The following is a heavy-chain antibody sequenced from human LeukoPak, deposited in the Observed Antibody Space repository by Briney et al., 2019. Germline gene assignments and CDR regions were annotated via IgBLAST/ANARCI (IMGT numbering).Heavy chain of an antibody. CDR2: VSDSGGST. Sequence: GGSLRLSCSASGFTFRNYAMNWVRQVPEKGLEWVSSVSDSGGSTYYAGSVKGRFTISRDNSKNTVYLQMNSLRGEDTATYYCAKGFDRGIRAFDCWGQGTLVTVSS. V-gene: IGHV3-23*01. D-gene: IGHD3-9*01. CDR1: GFTFRNYA. CDR3: AKGFDRGIRAFDC. J-gene: IGHJ4*02.